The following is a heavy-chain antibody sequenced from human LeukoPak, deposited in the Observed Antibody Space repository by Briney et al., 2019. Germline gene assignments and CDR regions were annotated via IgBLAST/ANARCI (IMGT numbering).Heavy chain of an antibody. CDR3: ARASGVSSYLLPI. CDR1: GGSFSSSY. V-gene: IGHV4-59*01. D-gene: IGHD2-8*01. CDR2: IYYSGSTSYNPSYSSGST. J-gene: IGHJ4*02. Sequence: PSETLSLTCTVAGGSFSSSYWSWIRQPPGKGLEWIGYIYYSGSTSYNPSYSSGSTNYNPSLKSRVTISIDTSKNQFSLRLNSVTAADTAVYYCARASGVSSYLLPIWGQGTLVTVSS.